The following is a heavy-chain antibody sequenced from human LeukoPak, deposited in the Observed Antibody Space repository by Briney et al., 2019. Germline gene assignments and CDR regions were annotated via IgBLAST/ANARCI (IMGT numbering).Heavy chain of an antibody. V-gene: IGHV4-61*02. Sequence: SQTLSLTCTVSGGSISSGSYYWSWIRQPAGKGLEWIGRICTSGSTNYNPSLKSRVTISVDTSKNQFSLKLSSVTPADTAVYYCASGYGDAFDIWGQGTMVTVSS. CDR3: ASGYGDAFDI. J-gene: IGHJ3*02. CDR1: GGSISSGSYY. CDR2: ICTSGST. D-gene: IGHD3-22*01.